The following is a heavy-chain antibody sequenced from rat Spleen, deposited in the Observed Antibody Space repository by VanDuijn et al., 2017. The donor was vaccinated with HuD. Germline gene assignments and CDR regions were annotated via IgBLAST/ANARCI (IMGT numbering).Heavy chain of an antibody. CDR2: ISYSGST. Sequence: EVQLQESGPGLVKPSQSLSLTCSVTGYSITSNYWGWIRKFPGKKMEWMGFISYSGSTSHNPSLKSRISITRDTSKNQFFLQLNSVTTEDTATYYCVRSVFDYWGQGVMVTVSS. V-gene: IGHV3-1*01. CDR1: GYSITSNY. CDR3: VRSVFDY. J-gene: IGHJ2*01.